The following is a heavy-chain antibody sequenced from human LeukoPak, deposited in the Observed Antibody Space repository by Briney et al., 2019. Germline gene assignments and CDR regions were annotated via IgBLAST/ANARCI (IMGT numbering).Heavy chain of an antibody. CDR1: GYTFTGYY. J-gene: IGHJ4*02. Sequence: PSVKVSCKASGYTFTGYYMHWVRQAPGQGLEWMGWINPNSGGTNYAQKFQGRVTMTRDTSISTAYMELSRLRSDDTAVYYCASSYDILTGYFDYWGQGTLVTVSS. CDR3: ASSYDILTGYFDY. D-gene: IGHD3-9*01. V-gene: IGHV1-2*02. CDR2: INPNSGGT.